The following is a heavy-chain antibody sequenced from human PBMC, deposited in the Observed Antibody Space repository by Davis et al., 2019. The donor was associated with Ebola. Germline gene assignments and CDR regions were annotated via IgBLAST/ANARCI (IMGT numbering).Heavy chain of an antibody. D-gene: IGHD4-11*01. CDR1: GFTFDDYA. CDR2: ISWNSGSI. Sequence: PGGSLRLSCAASGFTFDDYAMHWVRQAPGKGLEWVSGISWNSGSIGYADSAKGRFTISRDNAKNSLYLQMNSLRAEDTALYYCAKAQYSNYYYYGMDVWGQGTTVTVSS. V-gene: IGHV3-9*01. CDR3: AKAQYSNYYYYGMDV. J-gene: IGHJ6*02.